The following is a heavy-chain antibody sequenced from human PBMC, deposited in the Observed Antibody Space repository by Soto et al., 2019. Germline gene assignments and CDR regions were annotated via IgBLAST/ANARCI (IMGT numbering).Heavy chain of an antibody. V-gene: IGHV1-18*01. D-gene: IGHD1-26*01. CDR2: ISAYNGET. CDR3: ARDSGSYMYVSD. J-gene: IGHJ4*02. Sequence: ASVKVSCEASGYTFTSSGFSCVRQAPGQGLEWMAWISAYNGETHYAQKFQGRVTMTTDTSTSTSYMELRSLRSDDTAVYYCARDSGSYMYVSDWGQGTLVTVS. CDR1: GYTFTSSG.